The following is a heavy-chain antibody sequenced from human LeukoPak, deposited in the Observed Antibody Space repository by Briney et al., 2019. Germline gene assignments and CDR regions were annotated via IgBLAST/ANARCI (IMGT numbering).Heavy chain of an antibody. CDR2: IRYDGSNK. CDR1: GFTSSSYG. V-gene: IGHV3-30*02. Sequence: PGGSLRLSCAASGFTSSSYGMHWVRQAPGKGLEWVAFIRYDGSNKYYADSVKGRFTISRDNSKNTLYLQMNSLRAEDTAVYYCAKGLSGSYLEGDYWGQGTLVTVSS. CDR3: AKGLSGSYLEGDY. J-gene: IGHJ4*02. D-gene: IGHD1-26*01.